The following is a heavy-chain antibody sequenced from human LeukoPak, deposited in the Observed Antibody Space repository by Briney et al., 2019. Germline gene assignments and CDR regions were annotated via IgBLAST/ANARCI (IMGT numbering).Heavy chain of an antibody. Sequence: GGSLRLSCAASGFTFSSYSMNWVRQAPGKGLEWVAVIWYDGSNKYYADSVKGRFTISRDNSKNTLYLQMNSLRAEDTAVYYCARGIQLWLRAFDYWGQGTLVTVSS. CDR3: ARGIQLWLRAFDY. CDR1: GFTFSSYS. J-gene: IGHJ4*02. CDR2: IWYDGSNK. V-gene: IGHV3-33*08. D-gene: IGHD5-18*01.